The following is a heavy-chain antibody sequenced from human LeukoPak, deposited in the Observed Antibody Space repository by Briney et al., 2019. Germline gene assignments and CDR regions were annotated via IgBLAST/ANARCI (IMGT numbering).Heavy chain of an antibody. D-gene: IGHD3-16*01. CDR1: GFTFSSYA. CDR2: ISGSDSNT. V-gene: IGHV3-23*01. CDR3: AKYQRGNYNPYYMGV. Sequence: TGGSLRLSCAASGFTFSSYAMSWVRQGPGKGLEWVSGISGSDSNTNYTDSVKGRFSISRDNSKNTLYLQMNSLKAEDTAIYYCAKYQRGNYNPYYMGVWGKGTTVTVA. J-gene: IGHJ6*03.